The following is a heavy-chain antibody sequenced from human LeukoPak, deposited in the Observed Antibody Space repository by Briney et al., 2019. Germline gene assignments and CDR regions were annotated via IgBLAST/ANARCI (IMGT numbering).Heavy chain of an antibody. D-gene: IGHD3-3*01. Sequence: PGGSLRLSCEASGFTFNTYWMHWVRQAPGKGLVWVSRISPNGDKTNYADSVKGRFTLSRDTAKNTLYLQMNSLRAEDTALYFCAEDIKTPLYNFWRGYYPLLSYWGQGTLVTVSS. CDR3: AEDIKTPLYNFWRGYYPLLSY. CDR1: GFTFNTYW. V-gene: IGHV3-74*01. J-gene: IGHJ4*02. CDR2: ISPNGDKT.